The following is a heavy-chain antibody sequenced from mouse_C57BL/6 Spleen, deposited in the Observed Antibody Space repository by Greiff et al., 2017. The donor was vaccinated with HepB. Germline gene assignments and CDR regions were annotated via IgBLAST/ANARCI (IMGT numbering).Heavy chain of an antibody. CDR1: GFTFSDYG. J-gene: IGHJ1*03. Sequence: DVHLVESGGGLVKPGGSLKLSCAASGFTFSDYGMHWVRQAPEKGLEWVAYISSGSSTIYYADTVKGRFTISRDNAKNTLFLQMTSLRSEDTAMYYCARRTTVGYFDVWGTGTTVTVSS. V-gene: IGHV5-17*01. CDR3: ARRTTVGYFDV. CDR2: ISSGSSTI. D-gene: IGHD1-1*01.